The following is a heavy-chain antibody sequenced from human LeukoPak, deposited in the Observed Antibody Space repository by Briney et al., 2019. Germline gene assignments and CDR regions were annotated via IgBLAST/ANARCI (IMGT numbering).Heavy chain of an antibody. CDR3: ARDSGNYLDAFDI. J-gene: IGHJ3*02. Sequence: GGSLRLSCTASGFTLSRHSINWVGQAPGKGLEWVSSISSSSSYIYYADSVKGRFTISRDNAKNSLYLQMNSLRAEDTAVYYCARDSGNYLDAFDIWGQGTMVTVSS. CDR2: ISSSSSYI. D-gene: IGHD1-7*01. V-gene: IGHV3-21*01. CDR1: GFTLSRHS.